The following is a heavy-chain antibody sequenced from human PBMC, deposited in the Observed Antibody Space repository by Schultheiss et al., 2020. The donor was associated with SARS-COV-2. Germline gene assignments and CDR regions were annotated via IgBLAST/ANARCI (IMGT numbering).Heavy chain of an antibody. CDR2: INHSGST. CDR1: GGSFSGFY. D-gene: IGHD5-18*01. V-gene: IGHV4-34*01. Sequence: SQTLSLTCAVYGGSFSGFYWSWIRQPPGKGLEWIGEINHSGSTNYNPSLKSRVTISVDTSKNQFSLDVTSVTAADTAVYYCARLIAGYSYGHYAEYFRLWGQGTPVTVSS. J-gene: IGHJ1*01. CDR3: ARLIAGYSYGHYAEYFRL.